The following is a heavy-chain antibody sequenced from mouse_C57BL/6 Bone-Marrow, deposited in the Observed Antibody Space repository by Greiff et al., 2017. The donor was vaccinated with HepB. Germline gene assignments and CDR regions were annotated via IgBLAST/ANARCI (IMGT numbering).Heavy chain of an antibody. J-gene: IGHJ2*01. D-gene: IGHD1-1*01. CDR3: SSSYYGSIPYYFDY. CDR1: GFNIKDYY. CDR2: IDPEDGET. V-gene: IGHV14-2*01. Sequence: EVHLVESGAELVKPGASVKLSCTASGFNIKDYYMHWVKQRTEQGLEWIGRIDPEDGETKYAPKFQGKATITADTASNTAYLQLSSLTSEDTAVYYCSSSYYGSIPYYFDYWGQGTTLTVSS.